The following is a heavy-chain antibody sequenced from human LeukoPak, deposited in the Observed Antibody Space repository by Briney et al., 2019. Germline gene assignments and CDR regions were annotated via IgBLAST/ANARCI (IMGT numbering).Heavy chain of an antibody. V-gene: IGHV3-53*01. CDR3: AKDPHPYYDILTGYYLDY. Sequence: GGSLRLSCAASGITVNTNYMSWVRQAPGKGLEWVSIIYSGGATFYADSVKGRFTISRESSKNTLYLQMNSLRAEDTAVYYCAKDPHPYYDILTGYYLDYWGQGTLVTVSS. CDR2: IYSGGAT. CDR1: GITVNTNY. D-gene: IGHD3-9*01. J-gene: IGHJ4*02.